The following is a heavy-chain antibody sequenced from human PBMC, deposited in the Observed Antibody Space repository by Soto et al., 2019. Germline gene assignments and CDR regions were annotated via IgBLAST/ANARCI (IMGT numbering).Heavy chain of an antibody. CDR3: ATRSTAFDY. V-gene: IGHV1-18*01. J-gene: IGHJ4*02. Sequence: QVQLVQSGPEVKKPGASVKVSCKTSGYTFTSFGISWVRQAPGQGLEWMGWITTDKGKTNYAQKFQGRVTMTTDTSTSTAYMELRSLSSDDTAVYYCATRSTAFDYWGQGTLVTVSS. CDR1: GYTFTSFG. CDR2: ITTDKGKT.